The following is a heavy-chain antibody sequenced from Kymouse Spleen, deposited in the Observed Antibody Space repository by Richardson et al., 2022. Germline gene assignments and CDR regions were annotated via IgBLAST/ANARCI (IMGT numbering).Heavy chain of an antibody. CDR1: GFTFSSYS. J-gene: IGHJ5*02. Sequence: EVQLVESGGGLVKPGGSLRLSCAASGFTFSSYSMNWVRQAPGKGLEWVSSISSSSSYIYYADSVKGRFTISRDNAKNSLYLQMNSLRAEDTAVYYCARDIVVVPALCGFDPWGQGTLVTVSS. V-gene: IGHV3-21*03. D-gene: IGHD2-2*02. CDR3: ARDIVVVPALCGFDP. CDR2: ISSSSSYI.